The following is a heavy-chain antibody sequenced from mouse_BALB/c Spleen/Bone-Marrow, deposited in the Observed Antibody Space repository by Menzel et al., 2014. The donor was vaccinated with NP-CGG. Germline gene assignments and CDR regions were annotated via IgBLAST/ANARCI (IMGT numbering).Heavy chain of an antibody. CDR1: GYTFTSSW. CDR3: AKGDKRGYIDY. J-gene: IGHJ2*01. Sequence: QVQLKESGSVLVRPGASVKLSCKASGYTFTSSWMHWAKQRLGQGLEWIGEIHPNSGNTNYNEKFKGKATLTVDTSYSIAYVDRSSLTSEDSAVYYGAKGDKRGYIDYWGQGTTLTVSS. V-gene: IGHV1S130*01. CDR2: IHPNSGNT.